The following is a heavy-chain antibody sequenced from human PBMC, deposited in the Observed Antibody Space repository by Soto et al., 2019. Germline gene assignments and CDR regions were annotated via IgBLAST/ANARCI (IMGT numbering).Heavy chain of an antibody. D-gene: IGHD1-26*01. J-gene: IGHJ6*02. CDR3: ARDIRPGIVGATYYYYYGMDV. CDR1: GYTFTGYY. CDR2: INPNSGGT. Sequence: ASVKVSCKASGYTFTGYYMHWVRQAPGQGLEWMGWINPNSGGTNYAQKFQGWVTMTRDTSISTAYMELSRLRSDDTAVYYCARDIRPGIVGATYYYYYGMDVWGQGTTVTVSS. V-gene: IGHV1-2*04.